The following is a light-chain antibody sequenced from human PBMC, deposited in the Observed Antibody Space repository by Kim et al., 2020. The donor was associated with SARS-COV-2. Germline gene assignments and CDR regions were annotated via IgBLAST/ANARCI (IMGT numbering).Light chain of an antibody. CDR2: GKN. V-gene: IGLV3-19*01. CDR1: SIRIYY. CDR3: NSRDSNDNVV. J-gene: IGLJ2*01. Sequence: VALGQTVRITRQGDSIRIYYATWYQQKQGQAPILVIYGKNNRPSGIPDRFSGSSSGNTASLTITGTQAGDEADYYCNSRDSNDNVVFGGGTQLTVL.